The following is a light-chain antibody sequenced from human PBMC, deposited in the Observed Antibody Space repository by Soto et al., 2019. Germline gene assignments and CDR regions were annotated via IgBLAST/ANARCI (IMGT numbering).Light chain of an antibody. CDR2: EVT. Sequence: QSALTQPASVSGSPGQSITISCTGTSSDVGAYNYVSWYQHHPGKAPKLMIYEVTNRPSGVSNRFSGSKSGNTAYLTISWIQAEDEADYYCNSYTTNSNRVFGNGTKLTVL. V-gene: IGLV2-14*01. CDR1: SSDVGAYNY. CDR3: NSYTTNSNRV. J-gene: IGLJ1*01.